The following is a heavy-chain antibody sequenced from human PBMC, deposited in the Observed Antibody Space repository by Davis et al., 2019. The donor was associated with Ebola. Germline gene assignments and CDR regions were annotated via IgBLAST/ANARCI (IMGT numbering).Heavy chain of an antibody. J-gene: IGHJ5*02. CDR1: GVSLTTRGVG. CDR3: IHGTRFDP. V-gene: IGHV2-5*02. Sequence: SGPTLVKPTQTLSLTCTLSGVSLTTRGVGVGWIRQPPGKALEWLALIYWDDDKRYSPSLRNRLTITKDTSKNRVVLTMTNVDPVDTATYYCIHGTRFDPWGQGTLVTVSS. CDR2: IYWDDDK. D-gene: IGHD2-8*01.